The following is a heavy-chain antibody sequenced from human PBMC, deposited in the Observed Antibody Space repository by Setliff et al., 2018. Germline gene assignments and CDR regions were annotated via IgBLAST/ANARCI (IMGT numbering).Heavy chain of an antibody. CDR2: IKSKTDGGTT. V-gene: IGHV3-15*01. Sequence: PGGSLRLSCAASGFTFSNAWMSWVRQAPGKGREWVGRIKSKTDGGTTDYAAPVKGRFTISRDDSKNTLYLQMNSLKTEDTAVYYCTTAPRRYFDWLSLGGTDYWGQGTLVTVSS. CDR3: TTAPRRYFDWLSLGGTDY. CDR1: GFTFSNAW. D-gene: IGHD3-9*01. J-gene: IGHJ4*02.